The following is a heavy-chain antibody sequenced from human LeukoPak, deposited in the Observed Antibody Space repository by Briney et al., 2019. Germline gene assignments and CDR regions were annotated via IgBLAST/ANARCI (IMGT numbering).Heavy chain of an antibody. J-gene: IGHJ4*02. D-gene: IGHD3-22*01. Sequence: YPSETLSLTCTVSGGSISSGGYYWSWIRQHPGKGLEWIGYIYYSGSTNYNPSLKSRVTISVDTSKNQFSLKLSSVTAADTAVYYCARLYSSGYPDYWGQGTLVTVSS. CDR1: GGSISSGGYY. V-gene: IGHV4-61*08. CDR3: ARLYSSGYPDY. CDR2: IYYSGST.